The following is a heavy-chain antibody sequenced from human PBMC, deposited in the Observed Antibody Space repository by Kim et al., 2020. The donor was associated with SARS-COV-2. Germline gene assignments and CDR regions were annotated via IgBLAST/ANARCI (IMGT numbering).Heavy chain of an antibody. CDR3: ARAGKMGAAIAFDF. J-gene: IGHJ4*02. V-gene: IGHV4-59*01. Sequence: NPSLNSRLTISIDTSKNQFSLKLTSVTAADTAVYYCARAGKMGAAIAFDFWGQGKLVTVSA. D-gene: IGHD1-26*01.